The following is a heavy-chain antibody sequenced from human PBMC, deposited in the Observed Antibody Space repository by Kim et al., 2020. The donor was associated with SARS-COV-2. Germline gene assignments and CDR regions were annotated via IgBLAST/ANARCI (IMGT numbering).Heavy chain of an antibody. V-gene: IGHV1-3*01. J-gene: IGHJ4*02. CDR3: ATPRWAVTTPPRY. CDR1: GYTSTSYA. CDR2: INVGNGNT. D-gene: IGHD4-17*01. Sequence: ASVKVSCKASGYTSTSYAMHWVRQAPGQRLEWMGWINVGNGNTKYSRKFQGRVTITRHTSANTAYMHLSSLRSEDTAVYYCATPRWAVTTPPRYWGQGTLVTVSS.